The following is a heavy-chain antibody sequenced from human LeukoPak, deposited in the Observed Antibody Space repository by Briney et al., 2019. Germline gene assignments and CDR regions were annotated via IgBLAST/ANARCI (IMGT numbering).Heavy chain of an antibody. CDR3: ASYSGYDLYYFDY. Sequence: SETLSLTCTVSGGSISSDDYYWSWIRQPPGKGLEWIGYIYYSGSTYYNPSLKSRVTISVDTSKNQFSLKLSSVTAADTAVYYCASYSGYDLYYFDYWGQGTLVTVSS. D-gene: IGHD5-12*01. CDR1: GGSISSDDYY. CDR2: IYYSGST. V-gene: IGHV4-30-4*01. J-gene: IGHJ4*02.